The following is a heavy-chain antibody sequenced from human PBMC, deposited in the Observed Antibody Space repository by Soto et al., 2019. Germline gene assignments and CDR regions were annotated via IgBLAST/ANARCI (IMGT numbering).Heavy chain of an antibody. V-gene: IGHV4-39*01. D-gene: IGHD2-2*01. J-gene: IGHJ4*02. CDR1: GGSISSSSYY. CDR2: IYYSGST. CDR3: ARHYFPPAPIDY. Sequence: PSETLSLTCTVSGGSISSSSYYWGWIRQPPGKGLEWIGSIYYSGSTYYNPSLKSRVTISVDTSKNQFSLKLSSVTAADTAVYYCARHYFPPAPIDYWGQGTLVTVSS.